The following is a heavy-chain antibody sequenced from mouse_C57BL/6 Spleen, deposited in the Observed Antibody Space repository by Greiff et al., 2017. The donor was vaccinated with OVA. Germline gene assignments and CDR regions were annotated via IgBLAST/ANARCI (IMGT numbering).Heavy chain of an antibody. D-gene: IGHD2-3*01. V-gene: IGHV7-1*01. CDR3: ARAIYEGAMDY. CDR2: SRNKANDYTT. Sequence: EVQGVESGGGLVQSGRSLRLSCATSGFTFSDFYMEWVRQAPGKGLEWIAASRNKANDYTTEYSASVKGRFIVSRDTSQSILYLQMNALRAEDTAIYYCARAIYEGAMDYWGQGTSVTVSS. CDR1: GFTFSDFY. J-gene: IGHJ4*01.